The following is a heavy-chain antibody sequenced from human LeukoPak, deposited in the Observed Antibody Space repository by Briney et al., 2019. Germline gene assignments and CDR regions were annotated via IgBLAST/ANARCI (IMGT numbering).Heavy chain of an antibody. D-gene: IGHD3-10*01. Sequence: GGSLRLSCAASGFTFSNAWMSWVRQAPGKGLEWVGRIKSKTDGGTTDYAAPVKGRFTISRDDSKNTLYLQMNSLKTEDTAVYYCTTHKDLWFGPHYSYYYGMDVWGKGTTVTVSS. CDR3: TTHKDLWFGPHYSYYYGMDV. J-gene: IGHJ6*04. CDR2: IKSKTDGGTT. V-gene: IGHV3-15*01. CDR1: GFTFSNAW.